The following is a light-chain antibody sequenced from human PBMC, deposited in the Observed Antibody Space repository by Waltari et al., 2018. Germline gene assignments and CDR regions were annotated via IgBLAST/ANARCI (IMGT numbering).Light chain of an antibody. Sequence: QSALTQPASVSGSPGQSITVPCTGSRRDVSTFNLFPRYQHHPGKAPKLLIYEVNQRPSGVSTRFSASKSGNTASLTVSGLQAADEADYYCSSFAAPRSVLFGGGTKVTVL. CDR1: RRDVSTFNL. CDR2: EVN. V-gene: IGLV2-23*02. CDR3: SSFAAPRSVL. J-gene: IGLJ2*01.